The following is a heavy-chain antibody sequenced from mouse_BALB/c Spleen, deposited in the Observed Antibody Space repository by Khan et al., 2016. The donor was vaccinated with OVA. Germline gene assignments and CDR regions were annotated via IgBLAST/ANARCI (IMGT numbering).Heavy chain of an antibody. J-gene: IGHJ4*01. Sequence: QVQLKESGPGLVAPSQSPSITCTVSGFSLTGYGVNWVRQPPGKGLEWLGMIWGDGSTDYNSGLKSRLSISKDNSKSQVFLKMNSLQTDDTASYYCARAYYGNYREAMDYWGQGASVTVSS. D-gene: IGHD2-10*01. CDR3: ARAYYGNYREAMDY. CDR1: GFSLTGYG. CDR2: IWGDGST. V-gene: IGHV2-6-7*01.